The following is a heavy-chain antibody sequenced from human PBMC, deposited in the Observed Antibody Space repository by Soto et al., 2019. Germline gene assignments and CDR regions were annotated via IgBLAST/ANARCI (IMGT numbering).Heavy chain of an antibody. Sequence: PSETLSLTCTVSGGSISGYYWSWIRQPPGKGLEWIGYIYYSGSTNYNPSLKSRVTISVDTSKNQFSLKLSSVTAADTAVYYCARDFGYSYGSYDYWGQGTLVTVSS. D-gene: IGHD5-18*01. CDR1: GGSISGYY. CDR2: IYYSGST. CDR3: ARDFGYSYGSYDY. J-gene: IGHJ4*02. V-gene: IGHV4-59*01.